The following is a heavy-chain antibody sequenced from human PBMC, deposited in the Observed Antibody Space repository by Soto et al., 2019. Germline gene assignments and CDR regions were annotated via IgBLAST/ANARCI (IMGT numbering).Heavy chain of an antibody. D-gene: IGHD2-15*01. J-gene: IGHJ4*02. CDR2: IYTDGTT. Sequence: SETLSLTCTVSGDSISDYFYLILIRQPAGKGLEWIGRIYTDGTTKYNPSLKSRVTLSLDKSKNQFSLRLSSVTAADTAVYYFAREVRGGFTGIFDQWGRGSRVTVSS. V-gene: IGHV4-4*07. CDR3: AREVRGGFTGIFDQ. CDR1: GDSISDYFY.